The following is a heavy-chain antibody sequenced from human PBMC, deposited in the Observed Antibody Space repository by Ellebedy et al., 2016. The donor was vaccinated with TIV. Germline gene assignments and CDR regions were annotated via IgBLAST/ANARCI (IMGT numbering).Heavy chain of an antibody. V-gene: IGHV4-31*03. J-gene: IGHJ6*03. CDR2: IDNSGIP. D-gene: IGHD3-10*01. CDR3: GRAPAPGTSSHYYFYYLDV. Sequence: SETLSLXCSVSGASISSGGFYWSWLRQHPEKALEWIGYIDNSGIPSYNPSLNGRVTIFVDTSENRFSLKLSSVTAADTAVYFCGRAPAPGTSSHYYFYYLDVWGEGTTVTVSS. CDR1: GASISSGGFY.